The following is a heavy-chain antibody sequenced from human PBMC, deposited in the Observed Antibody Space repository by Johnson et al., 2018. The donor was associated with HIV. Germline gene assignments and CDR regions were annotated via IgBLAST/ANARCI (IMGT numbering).Heavy chain of an antibody. D-gene: IGHD4-23*01. CDR2: ISYDGSIK. V-gene: IGHV3-30-3*01. J-gene: IGHJ3*02. CDR1: GFTFSSSA. Sequence: QVQLVESGGGVVQPGKSLRLSCAASGFTFSSSAMHWVRQAPGQGLQWVALISYDGSIKYFADSVKGRFTISRDNSKNTLHLQMNSLRPEDTAVYYCARGPGYDHYGGNFGAFDIWGQGTMVTVSS. CDR3: ARGPGYDHYGGNFGAFDI.